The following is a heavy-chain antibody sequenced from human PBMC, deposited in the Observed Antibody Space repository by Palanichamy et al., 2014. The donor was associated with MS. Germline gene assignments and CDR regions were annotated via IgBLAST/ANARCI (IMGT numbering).Heavy chain of an antibody. Sequence: QVQLQQSGPGLVKPSQTLSLTCAISGDSVSSNSAAWNWIRQSPSRGLEWLGRTYYRSKWHNDCAVSVKSRITINPDTSKNQFSLQLNSVTPEDTAVYYCARGDTIASAGSWAFDIWGQGTMVTVSS. J-gene: IGHJ3*02. D-gene: IGHD6-13*01. CDR3: ARGDTIASAGSWAFDI. V-gene: IGHV6-1*01. CDR1: GDSVSSNSAA. CDR2: TYYRSKWHN.